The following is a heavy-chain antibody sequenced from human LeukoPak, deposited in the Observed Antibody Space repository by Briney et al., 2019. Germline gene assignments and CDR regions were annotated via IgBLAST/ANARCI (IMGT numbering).Heavy chain of an antibody. CDR1: VYTFASYY. CDR3: ARDKNGVAFSSSCFDY. J-gene: IGHJ4*02. D-gene: IGHD6-13*01. CDR2: INPSGFST. V-gene: IGHV1-46*01. Sequence: ASVKVSCKASVYTFASYYMHWVRQAPGQGLEWMGIINPSGFSTRYAQRFQGRVTMTRDTSTSTVYMELRSLRSEDTAVYYCARDKNGVAFSSSCFDYWGQGTLVTVSS.